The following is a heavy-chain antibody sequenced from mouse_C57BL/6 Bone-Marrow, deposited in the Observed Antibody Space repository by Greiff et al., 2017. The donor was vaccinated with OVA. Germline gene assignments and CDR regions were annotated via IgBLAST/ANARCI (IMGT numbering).Heavy chain of an antibody. Sequence: QVQLKESGAELARPGASVKLSCKASGYTFTSYGISWVKQRTGQGLEWIGEIYPRSGNTYYTEKFKGKATLTADKSSSTAYMELRSLTSEYSAVYFCARNWVAWFADWGQGTLVTVSA. CDR1: GYTFTSYG. CDR3: ARNWVAWFAD. CDR2: IYPRSGNT. D-gene: IGHD4-1*01. J-gene: IGHJ3*01. V-gene: IGHV1-81*01.